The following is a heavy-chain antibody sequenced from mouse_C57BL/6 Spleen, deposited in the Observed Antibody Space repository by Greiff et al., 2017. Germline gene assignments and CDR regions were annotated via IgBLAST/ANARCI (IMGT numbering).Heavy chain of an antibody. Sequence: EVKLVESGEGLVKPGGSLKLSCAASGFTFSSYAMSWVRQTPEKRLEWVAYISSGGDYIYYADTVKGRFTISRDNARYTLYLQMSSLKSEDTAMYYCTRGGQLRLPAWFAYWGQGTLVTVSA. CDR2: ISSGGDYI. CDR1: GFTFSSYA. D-gene: IGHD3-2*02. V-gene: IGHV5-9-1*02. CDR3: TRGGQLRLPAWFAY. J-gene: IGHJ3*01.